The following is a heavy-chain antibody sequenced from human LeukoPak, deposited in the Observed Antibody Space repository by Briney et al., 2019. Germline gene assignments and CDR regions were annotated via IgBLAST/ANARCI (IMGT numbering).Heavy chain of an antibody. J-gene: IGHJ4*02. CDR3: ARLVWFEDRYFDY. D-gene: IGHD3-10*01. Sequence: SETLSLTCTVSGGSISSSSFYWGWIRQPPGKGLERIGNIYYSGSTYYNPSLKSRVTISVDTSKNQFSLKLSSVTAADTAMYYCARLVWFEDRYFDYWGQGTLVTVSS. V-gene: IGHV4-39*01. CDR1: GGSISSSSFY. CDR2: IYYSGST.